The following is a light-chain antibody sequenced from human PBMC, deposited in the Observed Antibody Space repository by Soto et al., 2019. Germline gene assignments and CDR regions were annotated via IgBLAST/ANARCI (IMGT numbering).Light chain of an antibody. CDR2: NAS. J-gene: IGKJ2*01. CDR3: QQTYSDIS. CDR1: QTIRTY. Sequence: IQLTQYPSSLSASVGDTVTLTCRASQTIRTYLLWYRQKPGKAPNLLIYNASTLHSGVPSKFSGSGSGTDFTLTISGLHHDDFATYHCQQTYSDISFGQGTKVDIK. V-gene: IGKV1-39*01.